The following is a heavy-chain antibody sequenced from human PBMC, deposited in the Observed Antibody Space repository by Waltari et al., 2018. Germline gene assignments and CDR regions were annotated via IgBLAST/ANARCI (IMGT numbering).Heavy chain of an antibody. Sequence: VQLQESGPGLVKPSATLSLTCTVSGGSMSHFYWRWIRQPPGKGPEWIGYISHTGNTNYNPSLKGRVIISVDTSKKQFSLKVSSLTAADTAVYYCARGDGDLDYDYYYMDVWGKGTTVTVSS. CDR2: ISHTGNT. D-gene: IGHD4-17*01. J-gene: IGHJ6*03. CDR3: ARGDGDLDYDYYYMDV. CDR1: GGSMSHFY. V-gene: IGHV4-59*13.